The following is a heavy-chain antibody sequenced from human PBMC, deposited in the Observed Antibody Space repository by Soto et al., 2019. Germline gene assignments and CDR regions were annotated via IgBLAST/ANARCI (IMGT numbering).Heavy chain of an antibody. CDR1: GGTFSSYA. D-gene: IGHD3-22*01. V-gene: IGHV1-69*01. Sequence: QVQLVQSGAEVKKPGSSVKVSCKASGGTFSSYAISWVRQAPGQGLEWMGGIIPIFGTANYAQKFQGRVTITADESTSTAYMELSSLRSEDTAVYYCAREGSSDYYDSSGYQFDSWGQGTLVTVSS. CDR3: AREGSSDYYDSSGYQFDS. J-gene: IGHJ4*02. CDR2: IIPIFGTA.